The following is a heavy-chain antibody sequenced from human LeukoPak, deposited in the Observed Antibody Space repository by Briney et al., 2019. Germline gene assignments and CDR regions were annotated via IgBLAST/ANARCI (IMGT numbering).Heavy chain of an antibody. CDR3: AKPPGSLRFLDYYYMDV. J-gene: IGHJ6*03. CDR2: ISSGSSTI. D-gene: IGHD3-3*01. Sequence: GGSLRLSCAASGFTFSSYSMNWVRQAPGKGLEWVSYISSGSSTIYYADSVKGRFTISRDNAKNSLYLQMNSLRAEDTAVYYCAKPPGSLRFLDYYYMDVWGKGTTVTVSS. CDR1: GFTFSSYS. V-gene: IGHV3-48*01.